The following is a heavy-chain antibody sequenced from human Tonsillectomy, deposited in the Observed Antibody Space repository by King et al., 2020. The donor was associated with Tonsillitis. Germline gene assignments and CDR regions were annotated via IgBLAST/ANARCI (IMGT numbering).Heavy chain of an antibody. CDR2: ISYDGSNE. D-gene: IGHD1-26*01. Sequence: VQLVESGGGVVQPGRSLRLSCAASGFIFSNFGMHWVRQAPGKGLEWVAVISYDGSNEYYADSVKGRLTISRDNSKNTLYVQMNSLRAEDTAVYYCAKDLRIGSYDSFVGMDVWGQGTTVTVSS. J-gene: IGHJ6*02. CDR3: AKDLRIGSYDSFVGMDV. V-gene: IGHV3-30*18. CDR1: GFIFSNFG.